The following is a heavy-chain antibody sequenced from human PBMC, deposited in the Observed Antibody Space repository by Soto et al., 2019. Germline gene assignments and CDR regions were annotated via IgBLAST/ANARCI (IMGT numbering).Heavy chain of an antibody. Sequence: QLQLQESRPGLVKSSETLSLTCTVSGGSISSRSYYWGWIRQPPGKGLEWIGTIYYSGSTFYNPSLNSRVTISVDTSKNQFSLKLSSMTAADTAVYYCANIYVGELSSYYYYYMDVWGKGTTVSVSS. V-gene: IGHV4-39*01. CDR2: IYYSGST. CDR1: GGSISSRSYY. J-gene: IGHJ6*03. CDR3: ANIYVGELSSYYYYYMDV. D-gene: IGHD3-16*02.